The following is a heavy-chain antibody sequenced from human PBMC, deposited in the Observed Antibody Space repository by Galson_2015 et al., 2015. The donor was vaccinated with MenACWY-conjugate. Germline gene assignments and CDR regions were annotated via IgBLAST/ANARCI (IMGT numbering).Heavy chain of an antibody. Sequence: SLRLSCAASGFTFSSYWMSWVRQAPGKGLEWVASIKEEGSEKNYVDSVKGRFTISRDNAKNSLSLQMNSLRAEDTAFYFCARDQWGSGWEPFDYWGQGTLV. CDR3: ARDQWGSGWEPFDY. CDR1: GFTFSSYW. D-gene: IGHD6-19*01. V-gene: IGHV3-7*03. CDR2: IKEEGSEK. J-gene: IGHJ4*02.